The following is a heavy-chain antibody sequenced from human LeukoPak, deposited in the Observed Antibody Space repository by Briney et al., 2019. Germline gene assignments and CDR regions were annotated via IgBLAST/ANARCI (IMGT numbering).Heavy chain of an antibody. D-gene: IGHD3-10*01. V-gene: IGHV3-33*08. Sequence: LAGGSLRLSCAASGFTFSSYGMHWVRQAPGKGLEWVAVIWYDGSNKYYADSVKGRFTISRDNSKNTLYLQMNSLRAEDTAVYYCARGYGSGSPGIDYWGQGTLVTVSS. CDR3: ARGYGSGSPGIDY. CDR2: IWYDGSNK. CDR1: GFTFSSYG. J-gene: IGHJ4*02.